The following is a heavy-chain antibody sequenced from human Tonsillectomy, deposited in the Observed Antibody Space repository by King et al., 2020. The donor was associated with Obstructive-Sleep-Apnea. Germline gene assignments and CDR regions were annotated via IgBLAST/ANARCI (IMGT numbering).Heavy chain of an antibody. V-gene: IGHV5-10-1*03. CDR2: IDPSDSYT. J-gene: IGHJ5*02. CDR1: GYSFTNYC. CDR3: ARQNLDNWFDP. Sequence: VQLVESGAEVKKPGESLRISCKGSGYSFTNYCITWVRQMTGKGLEWMGRIDPSDSYTNYSPSFQGHVTISADKSISTAYSQWSRLKASDTAMYYCARQNLDNWFDPWGQGTQVTVSS.